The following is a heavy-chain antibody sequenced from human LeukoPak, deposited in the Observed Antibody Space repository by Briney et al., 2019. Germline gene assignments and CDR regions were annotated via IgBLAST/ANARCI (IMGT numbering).Heavy chain of an antibody. CDR3: ARGGDWGDYYYGMDV. CDR2: INPNSGGT. D-gene: IGHD7-27*01. CDR1: GYTFTGYY. V-gene: IGHV1-2*04. Sequence: GASVKVSCKASGYTFTGYYIHWVRQAPGQGLEWLGWINPNSGGTNYAQKFQGCVTMTRDTSISTAYMELSSLRSEDTAVYYCARGGDWGDYYYGMDVWGQGTTVTVSS. J-gene: IGHJ6*02.